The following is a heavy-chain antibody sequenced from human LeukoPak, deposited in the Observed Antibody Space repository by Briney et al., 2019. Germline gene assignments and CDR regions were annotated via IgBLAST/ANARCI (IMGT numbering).Heavy chain of an antibody. Sequence: GGSLRLSCAASGFTFSSYWMHWVRQAPGKGLGWVSRVNSDGSGTSYADSVKGRFTISRDNAKNTLYLQMNSLRAEDTAVYYCARDGVATIDLEYWGQGTLVTVSS. CDR2: VNSDGSGT. J-gene: IGHJ4*02. CDR3: ARDGVATIDLEY. D-gene: IGHD5-24*01. CDR1: GFTFSSYW. V-gene: IGHV3-74*01.